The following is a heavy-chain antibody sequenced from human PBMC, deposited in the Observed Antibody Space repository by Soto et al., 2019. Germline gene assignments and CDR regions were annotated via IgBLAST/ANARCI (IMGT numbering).Heavy chain of an antibody. D-gene: IGHD4-17*01. V-gene: IGHV4-31*03. CDR2: IYYSGST. Sequence: QVQLQESGPGLVKPSQTLSLTCTVSGGSISSGGYYWSWIRQHPGKGLEWIGYIYYSGSTYYNPSLKSRVTISVDTSKNQFSLKLSSVTAADTAVYYCARECPRAYDYGDYVTAFDIWGQGTMVTVSS. J-gene: IGHJ3*02. CDR3: ARECPRAYDYGDYVTAFDI. CDR1: GGSISSGGYY.